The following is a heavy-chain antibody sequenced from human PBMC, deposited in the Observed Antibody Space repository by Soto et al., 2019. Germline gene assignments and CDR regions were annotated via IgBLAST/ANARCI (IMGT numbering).Heavy chain of an antibody. V-gene: IGHV4-34*01. D-gene: IGHD6-13*01. CDR1: GGSLSGYY. CDR2: INHNGYT. Sequence: QVQLQQWGAGLLKPSETLSLTCAVYGGSLSGYYWSWIRQPPGEGLEWIGKINHNGYTNYNPSLKRRVTISVDTSKNQLSLQLSSVTAADTAVYYCASESQHSGIWYFHYWGQGTLVTV. CDR3: ASESQHSGIWYFHY. J-gene: IGHJ4*02.